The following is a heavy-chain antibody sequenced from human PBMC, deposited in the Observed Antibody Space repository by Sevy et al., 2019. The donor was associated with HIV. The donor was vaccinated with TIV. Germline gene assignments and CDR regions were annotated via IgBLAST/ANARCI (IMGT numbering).Heavy chain of an antibody. V-gene: IGHV3-53*01. CDR2: IYSGGST. D-gene: IGHD6-6*01. Sequence: GGSLRLSCAASGFTVSSNYMSWVRQAPGKGLEWVSVIYSGGSTHYAYSVKGRFTISRDNSKNTLYLQMNSLRAEDTAVYYCARGGFYSSSSTFDYWGQGTLVTVSS. CDR3: ARGGFYSSSSTFDY. CDR1: GFTVSSNY. J-gene: IGHJ4*02.